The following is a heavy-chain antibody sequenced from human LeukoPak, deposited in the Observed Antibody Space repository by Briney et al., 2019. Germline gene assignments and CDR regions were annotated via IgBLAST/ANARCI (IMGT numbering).Heavy chain of an antibody. D-gene: IGHD5-12*01. CDR1: GYTLTGHY. Sequence: ASVKVSCKASGYTLTGHYMHWVRLAPGQGLEWMGWINLRSGDTNYAQKFQGRVTMTRDTSISTAYMELSRLRCDDTAVYYCAKNPYEYYFDYWGQGTLVTVSS. CDR2: INLRSGDT. J-gene: IGHJ4*02. V-gene: IGHV1-2*02. CDR3: AKNPYEYYFDY.